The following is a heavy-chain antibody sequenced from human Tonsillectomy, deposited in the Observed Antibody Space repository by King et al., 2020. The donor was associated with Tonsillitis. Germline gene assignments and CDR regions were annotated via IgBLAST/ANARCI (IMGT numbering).Heavy chain of an antibody. D-gene: IGHD3-10*01. Sequence: QLVQSGAEVKKPGASVKVSCKTSAYTFTKYDMNWVRQAPGQGLEWMGWMNPNSGDTTYAEKFQGRVTMTRNTSISTAYMELFSLTPEGTAIYYCARDRYFDSGSYYRKHCEGMDDWGQGTTVIVSS. CDR1: AYTFTKYD. CDR3: ARDRYFDSGSYYRKHCEGMDD. J-gene: IGHJ6*02. CDR2: MNPNSGDT. V-gene: IGHV1-8*01.